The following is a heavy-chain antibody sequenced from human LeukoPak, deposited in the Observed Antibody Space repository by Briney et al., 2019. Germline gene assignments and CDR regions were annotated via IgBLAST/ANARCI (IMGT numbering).Heavy chain of an antibody. CDR2: IYTSGST. V-gene: IGHV4-61*02. Sequence: PSQTLSLTCTVSGGSISSGSYYWSWIRQPAGKGLEWIGRIYTSGSTNYNPSLKSRVTISVDTSKNQFSLKLSSVTAADTAVYYCAGDAVTSLWYNWFDPWGQGTLVTVSS. CDR3: AGDAVTSLWYNWFDP. J-gene: IGHJ5*02. D-gene: IGHD4-11*01. CDR1: GGSISSGSYY.